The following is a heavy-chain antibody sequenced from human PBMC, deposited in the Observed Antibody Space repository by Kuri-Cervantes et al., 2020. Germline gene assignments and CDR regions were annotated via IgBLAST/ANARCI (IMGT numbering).Heavy chain of an antibody. CDR3: ARVTVTTIASFDY. Sequence: SETLSLTCTVSGGSISSSSYYWGWIRQPPGKGLEWIGSIYYSGSTYYNPSLKSRVTISVDTSKNQFSLKLSSVTAADTAVHYCARVTVTTIASFDYWGQGALVTVSS. D-gene: IGHD4-17*01. J-gene: IGHJ4*02. CDR2: IYYSGST. V-gene: IGHV4-39*07. CDR1: GGSISSSSYY.